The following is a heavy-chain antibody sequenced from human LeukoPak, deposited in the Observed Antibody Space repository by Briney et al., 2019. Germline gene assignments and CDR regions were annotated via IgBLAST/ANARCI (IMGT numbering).Heavy chain of an antibody. CDR3: ARDLNLAYGSGSFYYNWFDP. V-gene: IGHV4-38-2*02. Sequence: PSETLSLTCVVSGYSISSGYYWGWIRQPPGKGLEGIGSIHHSGSTYYNPSLKSRVTISVDTSKNQFSLKLSSVTAADTAVYYCARDLNLAYGSGSFYYNWFDPWGLGTLVTVSS. CDR2: IHHSGST. D-gene: IGHD3-10*01. J-gene: IGHJ5*02. CDR1: GYSISSGYY.